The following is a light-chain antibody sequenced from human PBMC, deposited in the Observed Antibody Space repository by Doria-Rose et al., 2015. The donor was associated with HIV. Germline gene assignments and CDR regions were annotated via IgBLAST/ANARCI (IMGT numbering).Light chain of an antibody. Sequence: DIRVTQSPEPLGMSLGERATLNCKSNQSLLYTSKNYLAWYQQKPGQPPKLLIYWASTRQSEVTARFSGSGSGTDFTLTISSLEAEDVAVYYCQQYYDTSSFGPGTTVDIK. J-gene: IGKJ3*01. CDR1: QSLLYTSKNY. CDR3: QQYYDTSS. V-gene: IGKV4-1*01. CDR2: WAS.